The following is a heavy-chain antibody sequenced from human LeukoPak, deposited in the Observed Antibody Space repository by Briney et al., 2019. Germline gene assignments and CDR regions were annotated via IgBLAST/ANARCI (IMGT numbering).Heavy chain of an antibody. V-gene: IGHV4-61*01. D-gene: IGHD3-9*01. CDR2: IYYSGST. J-gene: IGHJ6*03. Sequence: PSQTLSLTCTVSGGSISSGSYYWSWIRQPPGKGLEWIGYIYYSGSTNYNPSLKSRVTISVDTSKNQFSLKLSSLTAADTAVYYCARGPNSDNYYYYYYMDVWGKGTTVTVSS. CDR3: ARGPNSDNYYYYYYMDV. CDR1: GGSISSGSYY.